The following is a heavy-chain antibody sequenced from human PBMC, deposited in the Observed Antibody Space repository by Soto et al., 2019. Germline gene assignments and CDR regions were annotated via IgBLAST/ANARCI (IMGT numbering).Heavy chain of an antibody. V-gene: IGHV1-69*01. CDR3: ARAAMQGSSWYFCFDP. CDR1: GGTFSRHA. Sequence: QVQLVQSGSEVKMPGSSVKVSCKTSGGTFSRHAINWVRQAPGQGLEWMGGLIPLFGTTNNAQKFKGRVTISADESTSTAYMELSSLTSEDAAVYYCARAAMQGSSWYFCFDPWGQGTLVTVSS. D-gene: IGHD6-13*01. CDR2: LIPLFGTT. J-gene: IGHJ5*02.